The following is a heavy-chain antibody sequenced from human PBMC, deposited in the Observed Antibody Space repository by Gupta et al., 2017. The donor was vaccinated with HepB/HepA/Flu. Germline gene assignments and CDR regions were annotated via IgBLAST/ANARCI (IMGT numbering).Heavy chain of an antibody. CDR2: INGEASSI. V-gene: IGHV3-74*01. CDR1: GFTFSSHW. CDR3: AREVTTKRFDL. D-gene: IGHD5-12*01. Sequence: EVQLVESGGGLVQPGGSLRLSCAASGFTFSSHWMHWIRQVPGKGLLYVPRINGEASSITYEDSVKGRFTISRDNAKNTVYLQMNSLTVEDTAVYYCAREVTTKRFDLWGRGTLVTVTS. J-gene: IGHJ2*01.